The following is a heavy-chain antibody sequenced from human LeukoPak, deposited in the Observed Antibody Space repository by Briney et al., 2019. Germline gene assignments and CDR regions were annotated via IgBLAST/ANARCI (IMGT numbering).Heavy chain of an antibody. Sequence: GGSLRLSCAASGFTFSRYGMHWVRQAPGKGLEWVSIIHTAGGTNYADSVEGRFTVSRDNSKNTVYLQMNNLRVEDTAVYYCARHRELGAWGQGTLVTVSS. J-gene: IGHJ5*02. CDR1: GFTFSRYG. D-gene: IGHD3-16*01. CDR3: ARHRELGA. CDR2: IHTAGGT. V-gene: IGHV3-66*04.